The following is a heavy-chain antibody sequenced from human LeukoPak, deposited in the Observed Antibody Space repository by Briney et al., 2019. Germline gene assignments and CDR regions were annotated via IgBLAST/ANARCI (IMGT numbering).Heavy chain of an antibody. CDR3: ARDDQSSSRDAEYFQH. V-gene: IGHV3-33*01. CDR1: GFTFSSYG. D-gene: IGHD6-6*01. CDR2: IWYDGSNK. Sequence: GGSLRLSCAASGFTFSSYGMHWVRQAPGKGLEWVAVIWYDGSNKYYADSVKGRFTISRDNSKNTLYLQMNSLRAEDTAVYYCARDDQSSSRDAEYFQHWGQGTLVTVSS. J-gene: IGHJ1*01.